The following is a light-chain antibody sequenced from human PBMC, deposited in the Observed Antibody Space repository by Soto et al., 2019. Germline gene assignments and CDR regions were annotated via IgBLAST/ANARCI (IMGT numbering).Light chain of an antibody. J-gene: IGKJ1*01. CDR3: QQYDSHFPLT. CDR2: SAS. V-gene: IGKV1-5*01. CDR1: QRISSW. Sequence: DIPVTQSPSTLSASIGDRVTITCRASQRISSWLAWYQQKPGKAPRLLIYSASVLESGVPSKFSGSGSGTEFTLTISSVQPDDFASYYCQQYDSHFPLTFGQGTKGEIK.